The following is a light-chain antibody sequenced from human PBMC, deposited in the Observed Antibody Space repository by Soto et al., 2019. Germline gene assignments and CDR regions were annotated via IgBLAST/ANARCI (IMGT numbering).Light chain of an antibody. CDR3: QQYNSYSWT. Sequence: DIQMTQSPSTLSASVGDRGTITCRASQSISSWLAWYQQKPGKAPKLLIYDASSLESGVPSRFSGSGSGTEFTLTISSLQPDDFATYYCQQYNSYSWTFGQGTRWIS. J-gene: IGKJ1*01. V-gene: IGKV1-5*01. CDR2: DAS. CDR1: QSISSW.